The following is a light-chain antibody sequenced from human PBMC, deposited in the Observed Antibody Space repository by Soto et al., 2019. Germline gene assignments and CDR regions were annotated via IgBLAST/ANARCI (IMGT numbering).Light chain of an antibody. CDR1: QSAGNF. V-gene: IGKV3D-15*01. J-gene: IGKJ5*01. CDR2: YIS. CDR3: QQHNQWPIT. Sequence: EIVMTQSPATLSVCPVETGSRCCMASQSAGNFLAWYQQKPGQAPRLLIYYISTRATGIPARFSGSGSGTEFTLTINSLQSKDSAVYYCQQHNQWPITFGQGTRLEIK.